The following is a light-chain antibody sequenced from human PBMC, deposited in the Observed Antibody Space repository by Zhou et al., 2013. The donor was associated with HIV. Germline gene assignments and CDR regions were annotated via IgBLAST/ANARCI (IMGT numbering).Light chain of an antibody. CDR2: GNT. CDR1: GSNIGAGFD. CDR3: AAWDDSLNGPV. V-gene: IGLV1-40*01. J-gene: IGLJ2*01. Sequence: QSVIAQPPSVSGAPGQRVTISCTGSGSNIGAGFDVHWYQQLPGTAPKLLIYGNTNRPSGVPDRFSGSKSATSASLAITGLQSEDEADYYCAAWDDSLNGPVFGGGTKLTVL.